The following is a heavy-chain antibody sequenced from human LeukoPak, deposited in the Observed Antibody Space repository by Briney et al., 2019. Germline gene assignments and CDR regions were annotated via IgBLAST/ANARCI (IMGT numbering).Heavy chain of an antibody. J-gene: IGHJ4*01. D-gene: IGHD2-2*01. CDR1: GYTFTSYY. CDR2: INPSGGST. V-gene: IGHV1-46*01. CDR3: ARDDLVAGNDY. Sequence: GASVKVSCKASGYTFTSYYMHWVRQAPGQGLEWMGIINPSGGSTSYAQKFQGRVTMTRDMSTSTVYMELSSLRSEDTAVSYCARDDLVAGNDYWGHGTLVTVSS.